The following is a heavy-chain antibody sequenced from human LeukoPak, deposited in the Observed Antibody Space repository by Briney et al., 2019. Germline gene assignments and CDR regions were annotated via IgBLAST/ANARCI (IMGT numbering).Heavy chain of an antibody. CDR3: AKVLYGDYSSDY. Sequence: PGGSLRLSCAASGFTFSSYAMNWVRQAPGKGLEWVSVISASGGSTYYADSVKGRFTISRDNSNNTLYLQMNSLRAEDTAVYYWAKVLYGDYSSDYWGQGTLVTVSS. D-gene: IGHD4-17*01. V-gene: IGHV3-23*01. CDR2: ISASGGST. J-gene: IGHJ4*02. CDR1: GFTFSSYA.